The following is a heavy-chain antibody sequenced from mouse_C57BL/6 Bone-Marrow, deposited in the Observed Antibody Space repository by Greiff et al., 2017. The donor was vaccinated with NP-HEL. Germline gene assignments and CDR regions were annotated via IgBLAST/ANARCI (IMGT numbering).Heavy chain of an antibody. Sequence: VQLQQSGAELARPGASVKLSCKASGYTFTSYGISWVKQRPGQGLEWIGEIYPRSGNTYYNEKFKGKATLTADKSSSTAYMELRSLTSEDSAVYFCARRDSDYWGQGTTLTVSS. V-gene: IGHV1-81*01. J-gene: IGHJ2*01. D-gene: IGHD3-3*01. CDR2: IYPRSGNT. CDR3: ARRDSDY. CDR1: GYTFTSYG.